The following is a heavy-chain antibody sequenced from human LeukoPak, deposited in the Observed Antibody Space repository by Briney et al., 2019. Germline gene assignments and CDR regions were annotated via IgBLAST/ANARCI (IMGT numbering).Heavy chain of an antibody. J-gene: IGHJ4*02. Sequence: GGSLRLSCAASGFTFSNAWMSWVRQAPGKGLEWVGRIKSKTDGGTTDYAAPVKGRFTISRDASKKTLYLQMNSLNTEDTAVYYCTTDLYCSSTSCYIDYWGQGTLVTVSS. D-gene: IGHD2-2*02. CDR1: GFTFSNAW. CDR3: TTDLYCSSTSCYIDY. V-gene: IGHV3-15*01. CDR2: IKSKTDGGTT.